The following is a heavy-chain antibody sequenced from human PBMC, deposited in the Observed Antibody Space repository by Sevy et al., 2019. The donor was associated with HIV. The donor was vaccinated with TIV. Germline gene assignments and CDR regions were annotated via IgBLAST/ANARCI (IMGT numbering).Heavy chain of an antibody. CDR3: ARDKGESSSSFLGELSY. CDR1: GFTFSRYA. Sequence: GGSLRLSCAASGFTFSRYAMNWVRQAPGKGLEWVAVISSDGRNKYYADSLKARFTISRDNSKNTLYLQMNCLRSEDTVLYYWARDKGESSSSFLGELSYWGQGTLVTVSS. V-gene: IGHV3-30*04. D-gene: IGHD3-16*02. CDR2: ISSDGRNK. J-gene: IGHJ4*02.